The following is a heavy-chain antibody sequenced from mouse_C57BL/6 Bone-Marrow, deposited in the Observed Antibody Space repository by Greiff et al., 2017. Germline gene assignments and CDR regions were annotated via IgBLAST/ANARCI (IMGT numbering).Heavy chain of an antibody. CDR2: ISSGGSYT. CDR1: GFTFSSYG. CDR3: ARGYYGSSPYYAMDY. V-gene: IGHV5-6*01. D-gene: IGHD1-1*01. J-gene: IGHJ4*01. Sequence: EVQLVESGGDLVKPGGSLKLSCAASGFTFSSYGMSWVRQTPDKRLEWVATISSGGSYTYYPDSVKGRFTISRDNAKNTLYLQMSSLKSEDTAMYYCARGYYGSSPYYAMDYWGQGTSVTVSS.